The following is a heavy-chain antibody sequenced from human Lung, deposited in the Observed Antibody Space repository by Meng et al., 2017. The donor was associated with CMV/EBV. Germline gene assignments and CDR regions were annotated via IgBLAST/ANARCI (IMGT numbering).Heavy chain of an antibody. Sequence: GGSLRLXCAASGFTFSDYYMSWIRQAPGKGLEWVSYISSSGSTIYYADSVKGRFTISRDNAKNSLYLQMNSLRAEDTAVYYCARDLIVVVPAAPLDYYGMDVWGQGTTVTVS. CDR3: ARDLIVVVPAAPLDYYGMDV. J-gene: IGHJ6*01. CDR1: GFTFSDYY. CDR2: ISSSGSTI. V-gene: IGHV3-11*04. D-gene: IGHD2-2*01.